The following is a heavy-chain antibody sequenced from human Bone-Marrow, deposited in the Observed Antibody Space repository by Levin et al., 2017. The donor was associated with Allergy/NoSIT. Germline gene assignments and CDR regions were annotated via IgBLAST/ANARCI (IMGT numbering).Heavy chain of an antibody. CDR2: IYWDDDK. CDR1: GFSLTTSGVG. CDR3: GHRGGGYNWNEAYFDY. D-gene: IGHD1-1*01. Sequence: SGPTLVKPTQTLTVTCTFSGFSLTTSGVGVGWIRQVPGKAPQWLALIYWDDDKRYSPSLRSRLTVTKDTSKNQVVLTMANMDPVDTATYYGGHRGGGYNWNEAYFDYWGQGILVTVSS. V-gene: IGHV2-5*02. J-gene: IGHJ4*02.